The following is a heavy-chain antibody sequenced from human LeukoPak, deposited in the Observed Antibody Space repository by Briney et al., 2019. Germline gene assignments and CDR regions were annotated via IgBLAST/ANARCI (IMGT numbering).Heavy chain of an antibody. D-gene: IGHD3-22*01. CDR2: IYSGGGT. V-gene: IGHV3-53*01. J-gene: IGHJ6*03. CDR1: GFTVSSNY. CDR3: ARDPYYYDGSGYLGYYHMDV. Sequence: PGGSLRLSCAASGFTVSSNYMSWVRQAPGKGLECVSVIYSGGGTYYADSVKGRFTISRDNSKNTLYLQMNSLGAEDTAVYYCARDPYYYDGSGYLGYYHMDVWGKGTTVTVSS.